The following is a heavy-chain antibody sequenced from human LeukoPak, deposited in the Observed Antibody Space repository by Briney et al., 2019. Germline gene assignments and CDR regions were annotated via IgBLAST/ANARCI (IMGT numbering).Heavy chain of an antibody. J-gene: IGHJ4*02. CDR1: GGSISSYY. D-gene: IGHD6-13*01. CDR2: IYYSGST. V-gene: IGHV4-59*01. CDR3: ARSRGYFDY. Sequence: SETLSLTCTVSGGSISSYYWSWVRQPPGKGLEWIGYIYYSGSTNYNPSVKGRLPISVDTSKNQFSLKMSSVTAADPALYYCARSRGYFDYWGQGTLVTVSS.